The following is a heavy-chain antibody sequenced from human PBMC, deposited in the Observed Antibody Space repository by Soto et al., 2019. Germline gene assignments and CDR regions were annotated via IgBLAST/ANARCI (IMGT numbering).Heavy chain of an antibody. CDR1: GFSFSDFA. V-gene: IGHV3-73*02. CDR2: IRSGANNYLT. Sequence: EVQLVESGGGLVQPGGSLKLSCAGSGFSFSDFAMHWVRQTPGKGVEWIARIRSGANNYLTAYPASVTGRFTTSRYDSNHTSYLQMAPLTSADTAMYFCARGGGMAVNDSWGQGIMVTVSS. D-gene: IGHD2-8*01. J-gene: IGHJ5*01. CDR3: ARGGGMAVNDS.